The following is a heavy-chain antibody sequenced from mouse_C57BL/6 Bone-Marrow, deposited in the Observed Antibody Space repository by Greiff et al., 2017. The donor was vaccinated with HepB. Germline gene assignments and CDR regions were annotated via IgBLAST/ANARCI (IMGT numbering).Heavy chain of an antibody. CDR2: INPNNGGT. V-gene: IGHV1-26*01. D-gene: IGHD2-4*01. CDR3: AREGRLRQFAY. J-gene: IGHJ3*01. CDR1: GYTFTDYY. Sequence: EVQLQQSGPELVKPGASVKISCKASGYTFTDYYMNWVKQSHGKSLEWIGDINPNNGGTSYNQKFKGKATLTVDKSSSTAYMELRSLTSEDSAVYYCAREGRLRQFAYWGQGTLVTVSA.